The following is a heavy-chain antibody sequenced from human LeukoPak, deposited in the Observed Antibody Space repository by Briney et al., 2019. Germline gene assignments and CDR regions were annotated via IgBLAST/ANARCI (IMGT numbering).Heavy chain of an antibody. V-gene: IGHV4-30-4*08. CDR1: GGSISSGDYY. J-gene: IGHJ4*02. D-gene: IGHD2-2*01. CDR2: IYYSGST. CDR3: ARHLSGSAMAHYFDF. Sequence: SQTLSLTCTVSGGSISSGDYYWSWIRQPPGKGLEWIGYIYYSGSTYYNPSLQSRVSVSVDRSKNQVSLKLYSVTAADTAMYYCARHLSGSAMAHYFDFWGQGTAVTVSS.